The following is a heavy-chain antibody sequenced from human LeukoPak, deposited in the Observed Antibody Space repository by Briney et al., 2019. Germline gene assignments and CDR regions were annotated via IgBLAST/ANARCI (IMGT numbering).Heavy chain of an antibody. D-gene: IGHD2-2*02. CDR3: AKAEGYCSSTSCYKDYYYMDV. CDR1: GFTFSSYG. CDR2: IRYDGSNK. Sequence: GGSLRLSCAASGFTFSSYGMHWVRQAPGKGLEWVAFIRYDGSNKYYADSVKGRFTISRDNSKNTLYLQMNSLRAEDTAVYYCAKAEGYCSSTSCYKDYYYMDVWGKGTTVTVSS. V-gene: IGHV3-30*02. J-gene: IGHJ6*03.